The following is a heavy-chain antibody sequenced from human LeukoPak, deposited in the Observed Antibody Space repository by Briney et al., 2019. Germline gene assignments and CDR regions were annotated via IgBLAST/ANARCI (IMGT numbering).Heavy chain of an antibody. CDR2: IKQDGSQQ. CDR1: GFTFSNYW. Sequence: GGSLRLSCAASGFTFSNYWMNWVRQAPGKGLEWVANIKQDGSQQYYVGSMKGRFTISRDNAKNSLYLQMNSLRTEDTAVYYCARHGPSYYFDYWGQGTLVTVSS. D-gene: IGHD3-16*01. V-gene: IGHV3-7*03. J-gene: IGHJ4*02. CDR3: ARHGPSYYFDY.